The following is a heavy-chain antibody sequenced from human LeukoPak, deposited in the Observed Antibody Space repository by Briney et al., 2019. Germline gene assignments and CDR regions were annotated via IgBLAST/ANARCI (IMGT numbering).Heavy chain of an antibody. D-gene: IGHD6-13*01. CDR2: ISGGANSA. Sequence: GGSLRLSCAASGFTFSTYAMSWVRRAPGKGLEWVSGISGGANSAYYAGSAKGRFTISRDNSKNTLYLQMNSLRADDTAIYYCAKDRLGAAAAVFDYWGQGTLVTVSS. V-gene: IGHV3-23*01. J-gene: IGHJ4*02. CDR3: AKDRLGAAAAVFDY. CDR1: GFTFSTYA.